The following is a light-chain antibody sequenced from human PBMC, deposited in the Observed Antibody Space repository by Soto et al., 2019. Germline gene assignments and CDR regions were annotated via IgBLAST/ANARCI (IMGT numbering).Light chain of an antibody. CDR2: GTS. J-gene: IGKJ2*01. CDR3: QQYGSSLST. Sequence: EIVLTQSPGTLSLSPGDRATLSCRASQSVSSSYLAWYQQKPGQAPRLLIYGTSTRATGIPDRFSGSGSGTDFTLTISSLEPEDFAVYYCQQYGSSLSTFGQGTKLEIK. CDR1: QSVSSSY. V-gene: IGKV3-20*01.